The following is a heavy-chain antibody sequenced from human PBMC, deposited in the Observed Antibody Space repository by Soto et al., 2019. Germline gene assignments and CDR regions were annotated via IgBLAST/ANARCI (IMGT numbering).Heavy chain of an antibody. CDR1: GGSISSGGYY. V-gene: IGHV4-31*03. D-gene: IGHD2-15*01. CDR2: IYYSGST. J-gene: IGHJ1*01. Sequence: SLTCTVSGGSISSGGYYWSWIRQHPGKGLEWIGYIYYSGSTYYNPSLKSRVTISVDTSKNQFSLKLSSVTAADTAVYYCARGYCSGGSCYSGVDFQHWGQGTLVTVSS. CDR3: ARGYCSGGSCYSGVDFQH.